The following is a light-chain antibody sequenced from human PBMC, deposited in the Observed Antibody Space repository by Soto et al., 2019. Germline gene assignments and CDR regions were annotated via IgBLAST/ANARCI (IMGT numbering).Light chain of an antibody. CDR3: AAWDDSLNGFYV. CDR2: SNN. V-gene: IGLV1-44*01. Sequence: QSVLTQRPSPSVTPGQTVTISCSGSSSNIGSNTVNWYQQLPGTAPKLLIYSNNQRPSGVPDRFSGSKSGTSASLAISGLQSEDEADYYCAAWDDSLNGFYVFGTGTKVTVL. CDR1: SSNIGSNT. J-gene: IGLJ1*01.